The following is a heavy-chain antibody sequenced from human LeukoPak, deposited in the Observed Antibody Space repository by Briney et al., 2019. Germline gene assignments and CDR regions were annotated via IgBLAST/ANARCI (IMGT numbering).Heavy chain of an antibody. CDR3: ARDADSFRDWFDP. CDR2: IIPIFGTA. V-gene: IGHV1-69*06. J-gene: IGHJ5*02. CDR1: GGTFSSYA. Sequence: SVKVSCKASGGTFSSYAISWVRQAPGQGLEWMGGIIPIFGTANYAQKFQGRVTITADKSTSTAYMELSSLRSEDTAVYYCARDADSFRDWFDPWGQGTLVTVSS. D-gene: IGHD2/OR15-2a*01.